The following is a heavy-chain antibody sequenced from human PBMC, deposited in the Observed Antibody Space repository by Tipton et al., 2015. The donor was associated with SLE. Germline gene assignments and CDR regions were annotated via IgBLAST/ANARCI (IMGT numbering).Heavy chain of an antibody. D-gene: IGHD6-19*01. CDR2: ISYDGSNK. V-gene: IGHV3-30-3*01. CDR1: GFTFSSYA. Sequence: SLRLSCAASGFTFSSYAMHWVRQAPGKGLEWVAVISYDGSNKYYADSVKGRFTISRDNSKNTLYLQMNSLRAEDTAVYYCARGGQWLLYYFDYWGQGTLVTVSS. CDR3: ARGGQWLLYYFDY. J-gene: IGHJ4*02.